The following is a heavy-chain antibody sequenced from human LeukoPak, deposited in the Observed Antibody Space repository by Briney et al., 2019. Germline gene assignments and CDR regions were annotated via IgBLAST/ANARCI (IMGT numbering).Heavy chain of an antibody. Sequence: GGSLRLSCAASGFTFSRYSMNWVRQAPGKGLEWVSSISTSSIYIYYADSVKGRFTISRDNAKNSPYLQMNSLRAEDTAVYYCARDKDQYSGYDDGLFDYWGQGTLVTVSS. J-gene: IGHJ4*02. CDR3: ARDKDQYSGYDDGLFDY. D-gene: IGHD5-12*01. V-gene: IGHV3-21*01. CDR1: GFTFSRYS. CDR2: ISTSSIYI.